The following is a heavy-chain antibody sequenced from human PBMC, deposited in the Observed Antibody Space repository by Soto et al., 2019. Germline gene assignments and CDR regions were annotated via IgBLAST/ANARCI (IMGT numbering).Heavy chain of an antibody. J-gene: IGHJ6*02. CDR3: ARQGPPSSGSGYYYEMDV. CDR1: GFSLNTYW. CDR2: IFPGDSDT. Sequence: PGESLKISCKASGFSLNTYWIAWVRQMPGKGLEWMGAIFPGDSDTKYSPSFEGQVTISADRSTSTAFVQWDSLRASDSAIHFCARQGPPSSGSGYYYEMDVWGPGTTVTVSS. V-gene: IGHV5-51*01. D-gene: IGHD6-25*01.